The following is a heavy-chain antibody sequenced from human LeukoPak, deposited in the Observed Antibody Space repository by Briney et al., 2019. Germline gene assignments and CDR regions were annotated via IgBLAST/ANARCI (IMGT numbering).Heavy chain of an antibody. J-gene: IGHJ3*02. Sequence: SDTLSLTCAVSGDSISRSDWWAWIRQPPGKGLEWLGNIYYSGRIYHNPSLQTRAIMSVDSSKNQFSLRLGSVTAMDTAVYYCAKTRSGTYYGDSFDIWGQGILVIVSS. CDR2: IYYSGRI. V-gene: IGHV4-28*05. CDR1: GDSISRSDW. CDR3: AKTRSGTYYGDSFDI. D-gene: IGHD1-26*01.